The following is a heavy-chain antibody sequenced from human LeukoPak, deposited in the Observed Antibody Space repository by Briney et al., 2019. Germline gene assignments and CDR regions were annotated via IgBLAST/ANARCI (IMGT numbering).Heavy chain of an antibody. J-gene: IGHJ4*02. CDR1: GGTFSSYA. Sequence: SVKVSCKASGGTFSSYAISWVRQAPGQGLEWMGGIIPIFGTANCAQKFQGKVTITADESTSTAYMELSSLRSEDTAIYYCARGWDYDSGGRPTAYVYWGQGTLVSVSS. CDR3: ARGWDYDSGGRPTAYVY. V-gene: IGHV1-69*13. CDR2: IIPIFGTA. D-gene: IGHD3-22*01.